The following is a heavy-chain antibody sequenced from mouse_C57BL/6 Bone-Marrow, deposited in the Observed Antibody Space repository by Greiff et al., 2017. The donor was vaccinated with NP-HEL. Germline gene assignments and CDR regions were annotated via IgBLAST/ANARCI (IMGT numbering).Heavy chain of an antibody. Sequence: VQLQQPGAELVMPGASVKLSCKASGYTFTSYWMHWVKQRPGQGLEWIGEIDPSDSYTNYNQKFKGKSTLTVDKSSSTAYMQLSSLTSEDSAVYYCARSTSSLFDYWGQGTTLTVSS. D-gene: IGHD3-1*01. V-gene: IGHV1-69*01. CDR3: ARSTSSLFDY. CDR1: GYTFTSYW. CDR2: IDPSDSYT. J-gene: IGHJ2*01.